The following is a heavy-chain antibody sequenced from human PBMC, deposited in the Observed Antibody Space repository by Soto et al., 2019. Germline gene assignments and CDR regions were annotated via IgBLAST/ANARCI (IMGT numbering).Heavy chain of an antibody. D-gene: IGHD2-21*01. J-gene: IGHJ4*01. Sequence: GGSLKLSCAASGFNFHWYWMTWVRQAPGKGLEWLATIKTDASEKKYVDSVKGRFTMSRDNAKNSVYLQMDSLRTEDTAVYYCARDSCYCVVKSVTKYIDYCGHGPLVTVSS. CDR3: ARDSCYCVVKSVTKYIDY. CDR1: GFNFHWYW. CDR2: IKTDASEK. V-gene: IGHV3-7*01.